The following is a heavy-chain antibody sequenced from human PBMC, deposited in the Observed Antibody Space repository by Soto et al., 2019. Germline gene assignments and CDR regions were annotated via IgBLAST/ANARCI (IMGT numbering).Heavy chain of an antibody. Sequence: RSLTCAVYGGSFSDYYGTWIRQSPGKGLEWIGEINHSGITYYNPSLKSRVTISVDTSKNQFSLELRSVTAADTAIYYCARGRLEWLLLGYGVDVWGQGTTVTVSS. CDR2: INHSGIT. D-gene: IGHD3-3*01. J-gene: IGHJ6*02. CDR1: GGSFSDYY. CDR3: ARGRLEWLLLGYGVDV. V-gene: IGHV4-34*01.